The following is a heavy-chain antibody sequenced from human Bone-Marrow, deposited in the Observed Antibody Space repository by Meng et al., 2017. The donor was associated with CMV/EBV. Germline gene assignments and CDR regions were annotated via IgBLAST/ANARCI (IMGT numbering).Heavy chain of an antibody. Sequence: ASVKVSCKASGYTFTGYYMHWVRQAPGQGLEWMGWINPNSGGTNYAQKFQGRVTMTRDTSISTAHMELSRLRSDDTAVYYCAREGDYGSGYGMDVWGQGTTVTVSS. V-gene: IGHV1-2*02. CDR1: GYTFTGYY. D-gene: IGHD3-10*01. CDR3: AREGDYGSGYGMDV. CDR2: INPNSGGT. J-gene: IGHJ6*02.